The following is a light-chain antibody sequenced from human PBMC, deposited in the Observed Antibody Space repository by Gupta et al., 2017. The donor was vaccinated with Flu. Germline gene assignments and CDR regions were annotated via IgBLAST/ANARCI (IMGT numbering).Light chain of an antibody. CDR2: AAS. V-gene: IGKV3-15*01. Sequence: VVMTHSPATLSVSAGEGVTLSCRASQSISNNLAWYQQKPGQAPRLLIYAASTRDSGIPARFSGSGSGTDFTLTISSLQSEDFAAYYCQQHSHCPTFTFGEGTKVEI. J-gene: IGKJ2*01. CDR1: QSISNN. CDR3: QQHSHCPTFT.